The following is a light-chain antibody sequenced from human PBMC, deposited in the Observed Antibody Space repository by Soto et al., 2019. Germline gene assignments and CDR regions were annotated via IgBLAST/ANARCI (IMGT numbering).Light chain of an antibody. Sequence: DIQMTQSPSSLSASVGDRVTITCRASQSISSYLNWYQQKPGKAPKLLIYAASSLQSGVPSRFSGSGSGTDFPLTISSLQPEDFAPYYCQQSYSTPQTFGQGTKVEIK. J-gene: IGKJ1*01. CDR3: QQSYSTPQT. V-gene: IGKV1-39*01. CDR2: AAS. CDR1: QSISSY.